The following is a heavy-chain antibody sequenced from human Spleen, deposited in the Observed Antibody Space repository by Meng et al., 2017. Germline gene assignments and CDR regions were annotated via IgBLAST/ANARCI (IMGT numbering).Heavy chain of an antibody. J-gene: IGHJ4*02. CDR1: GGSFSGYY. V-gene: IGHV4-34*01. D-gene: IGHD1-26*01. Sequence: QVQLQEWGAGLLKPSETLSLTCAVYGGSFSGYYWSWIRQPPGKGLEWIGEINHSGSTNYNPSFKSRVTISVDTSKNQFSLKLSSVTAADTAVYYCARGLSGSYYGTFDYWGQGTLVTVSS. CDR3: ARGLSGSYYGTFDY. CDR2: INHSGST.